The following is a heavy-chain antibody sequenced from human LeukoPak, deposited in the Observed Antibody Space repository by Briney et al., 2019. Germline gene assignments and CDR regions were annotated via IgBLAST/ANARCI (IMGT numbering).Heavy chain of an antibody. V-gene: IGHV3-74*03. Sequence: GGSLRLSCAASEFTFSSYWMHWVRQAPGKGLVWVSRIYSDGSITTYTDSVKGRFTISRDNARNTLYLHTNSLRAEDTAVYYCARAPPSSGYAYHFDMWGQGTMVTVSS. J-gene: IGHJ3*02. CDR3: ARAPPSSGYAYHFDM. CDR2: IYSDGSIT. CDR1: EFTFSSYW. D-gene: IGHD5-18*01.